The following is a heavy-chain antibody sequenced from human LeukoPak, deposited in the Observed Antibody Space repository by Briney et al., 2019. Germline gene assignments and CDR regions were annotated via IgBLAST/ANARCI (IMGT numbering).Heavy chain of an antibody. CDR2: IYPGDSDT. J-gene: IGHJ3*02. Sequence: GESLKISCKGSGYSFTNYWIGWVRQMPGKGLEWMGIIYPGDSDTRYSPSFQGQVSISADKSISTAYLQWSSLKASDTALYYCAQKLVSDAFDIWGQGTMVTVSS. CDR3: AQKLVSDAFDI. V-gene: IGHV5-51*01. CDR1: GYSFTNYW. D-gene: IGHD6-13*01.